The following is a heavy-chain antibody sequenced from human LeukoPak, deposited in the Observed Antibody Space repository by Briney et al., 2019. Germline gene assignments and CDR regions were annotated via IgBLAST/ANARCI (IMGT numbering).Heavy chain of an antibody. CDR3: ARQQLVLGDAFDI. CDR2: INHSGST. J-gene: IGHJ3*02. CDR1: GYSISSGYY. D-gene: IGHD6-13*01. V-gene: IGHV4-38-2*01. Sequence: SETLSLTCAVSGYSISSGYYWSWIRQPPGKGLEWIGEINHSGSTNYNPSLKSRVTISVDTSKNQFSLKLSSVTAADTAVYYCARQQLVLGDAFDIWGQGTMVTVSS.